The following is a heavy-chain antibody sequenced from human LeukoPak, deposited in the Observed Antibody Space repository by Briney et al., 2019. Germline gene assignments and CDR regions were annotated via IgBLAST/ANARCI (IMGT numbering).Heavy chain of an antibody. CDR1: GYTFTSYY. J-gene: IGHJ4*02. Sequence: ASVKVSCKASGYTFTSYYMHWVRQAPGQGLEWMGIINPSGGSTSYAQKFQGRVTMTRDTSTSTVYMELSSLRSEDTAMYYCARDAAIYDNSAYYYLYWGQGTLVTVSS. CDR3: ARDAAIYDNSAYYYLY. CDR2: INPSGGST. V-gene: IGHV1-46*01. D-gene: IGHD3-22*01.